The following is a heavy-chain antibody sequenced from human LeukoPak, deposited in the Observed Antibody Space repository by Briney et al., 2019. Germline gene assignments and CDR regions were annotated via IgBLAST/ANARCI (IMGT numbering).Heavy chain of an antibody. CDR2: IYYSGST. Sequence: SETLSLTCTVSGGSISSSSYYWGWIRQPPGKGLEWIGSIYYSGSTYYNPSLKSRVTISVDTSKNQFSLKLSSVTAADTAVYYCARHIDGYSSGWYWFDPWGQGTLVTVSS. J-gene: IGHJ5*02. CDR3: ARHIDGYSSGWYWFDP. CDR1: GGSISSSSYY. D-gene: IGHD6-13*01. V-gene: IGHV4-39*01.